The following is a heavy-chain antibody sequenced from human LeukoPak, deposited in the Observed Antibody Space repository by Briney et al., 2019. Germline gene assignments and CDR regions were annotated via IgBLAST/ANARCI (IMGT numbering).Heavy chain of an antibody. CDR2: ISYDGSNK. J-gene: IGHJ4*02. CDR3: AGRPGFHY. D-gene: IGHD1-14*01. CDR1: GFTFSSYA. V-gene: IGHV3-30-3*01. Sequence: GGSLRLSCAASGFTFSSYAMHWVRQAPGKGLEWVAVISYDGSNKYYADSVKGRFTISRDNSRNTLYLQMNSLRAEDTAVYYCAGRPGFHYWGQGTLVTVSS.